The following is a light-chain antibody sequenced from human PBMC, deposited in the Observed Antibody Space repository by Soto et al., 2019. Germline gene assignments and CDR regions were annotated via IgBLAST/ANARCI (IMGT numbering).Light chain of an antibody. CDR3: TSYTSSSTYV. CDR2: EVN. Sequence: QSALIQPASVSGSPGQSITISCTGTSSDVGRYNYVSWYQQHPGKAPKLIIYEVNNRPSGVSNRFSGSKSGNTASLTISGLQAEDEADYYCTSYTSSSTYVFGGGTKLTVL. J-gene: IGLJ1*01. V-gene: IGLV2-14*01. CDR1: SSDVGRYNY.